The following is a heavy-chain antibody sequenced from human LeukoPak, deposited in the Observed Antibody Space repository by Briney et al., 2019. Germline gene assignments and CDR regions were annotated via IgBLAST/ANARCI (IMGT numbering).Heavy chain of an antibody. CDR1: GGSISSYY. CDR3: ARDGDGSGWSDY. J-gene: IGHJ4*02. D-gene: IGHD6-19*01. V-gene: IGHV4-59*01. Sequence: SETLSLTCTVSGGSISSYYWSWIRQPPGKGLEWIGYIYYSGSTNYNPSLKSRVTISVDTSKNQFSLKLSSVTAADTAVYYCARDGDGSGWSDYWGQGTLVTVFS. CDR2: IYYSGST.